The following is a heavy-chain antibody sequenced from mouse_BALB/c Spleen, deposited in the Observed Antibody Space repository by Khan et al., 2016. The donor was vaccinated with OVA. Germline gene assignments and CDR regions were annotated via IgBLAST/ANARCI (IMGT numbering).Heavy chain of an antibody. Sequence: VQLKQSGAELVKPGASVKLSCTASDFNIKDTYVHWVKERPEQGLEWIGRIAPANGNTEYDPKFQGKATITADTSSNTSYLQLRGLTSEDSAVYYGVHPSYDPRNFDVGGAGTTVTVSS. V-gene: IGHV14-3*02. CDR1: DFNIKDTY. D-gene: IGHD2-3*01. CDR3: VHPSYDPRNFDV. J-gene: IGHJ1*01. CDR2: IAPANGNT.